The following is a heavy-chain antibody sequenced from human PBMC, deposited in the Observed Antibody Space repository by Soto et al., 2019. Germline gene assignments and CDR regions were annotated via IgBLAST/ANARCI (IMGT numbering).Heavy chain of an antibody. D-gene: IGHD2-8*01. CDR1: GYTFTSFG. CDR2: ISAYNGNT. J-gene: IGHJ6*02. CDR3: ARERSMYYGMDV. Sequence: QVQLVQSGGEVKKPGASVKVSCKATGYTFTSFGISWVRQAPGQGFEWMGWISAYNGNTNYAQKLQGRGTMTTDTSTSTAYLELRSLTSDDTAVYYCARERSMYYGMDVWGQVTTVSVSS. V-gene: IGHV1-18*01.